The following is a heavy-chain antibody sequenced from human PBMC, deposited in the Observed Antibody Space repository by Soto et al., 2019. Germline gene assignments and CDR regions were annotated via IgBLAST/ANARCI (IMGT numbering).Heavy chain of an antibody. CDR3: AIVLDYGDRDRHFDY. V-gene: IGHV1-24*01. J-gene: IGHJ4*02. CDR2: FDPEDGET. Sequence: VASVKVSCKVSGYTLTELSMHLVRQAPGKGLEWMGGFDPEDGETIYAQKFQGRVTMTEDTSTDTAYMELSSLRSEDTAVYHCAIVLDYGDRDRHFDYWGQGTLVTVSS. CDR1: GYTLTELS. D-gene: IGHD4-17*01.